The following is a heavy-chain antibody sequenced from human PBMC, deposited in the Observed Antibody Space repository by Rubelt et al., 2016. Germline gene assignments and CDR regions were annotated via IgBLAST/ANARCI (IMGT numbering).Heavy chain of an antibody. Sequence: QLQLQESGPGLVKPSETLSLTCTVSGGSISSSSYYWGWIRQPPGKGLEWIGSIYYSGSTYYNPSPKVRVTLSVDTSKNQLSRKLSVVTAADTAVYYCARVWSVTTMAGYWGQGTLVTVSS. V-gene: IGHV4-39*07. D-gene: IGHD3-10*01. CDR2: IYYSGST. CDR3: ARVWSVTTMAGY. CDR1: GGSISSSSYY. J-gene: IGHJ4*02.